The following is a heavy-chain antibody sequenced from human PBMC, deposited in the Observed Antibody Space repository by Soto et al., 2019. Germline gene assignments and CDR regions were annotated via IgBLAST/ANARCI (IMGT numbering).Heavy chain of an antibody. CDR3: AKVIPPGYSSSWYLGPLDY. CDR2: ISGSGGST. J-gene: IGHJ4*02. D-gene: IGHD6-13*01. V-gene: IGHV3-23*01. Sequence: PGGSLRLSCAASGFTFSSYAMSWVRQAPGKGLEWVSAISGSGGSTYYADSVKGRFTISRDNSKNTLYLQMNSLRAEDTAVYYCAKVIPPGYSSSWYLGPLDYWGQGTPVTVSS. CDR1: GFTFSSYA.